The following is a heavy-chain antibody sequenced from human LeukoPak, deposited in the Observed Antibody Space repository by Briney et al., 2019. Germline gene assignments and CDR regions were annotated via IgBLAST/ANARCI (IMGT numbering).Heavy chain of an antibody. CDR1: GGSISSYY. D-gene: IGHD3-10*01. Sequence: KPSETLSLTCTVSGGSISSYYWSWIRQPPGKGLEWIGYIYYSGSTNYNPSLKSRVTISVDTSKNQLSLKLSSVTAADTAVYYCARSTYGSGAYWYFDLWGRGTLVTVSS. J-gene: IGHJ2*01. CDR2: IYYSGST. CDR3: ARSTYGSGAYWYFDL. V-gene: IGHV4-59*01.